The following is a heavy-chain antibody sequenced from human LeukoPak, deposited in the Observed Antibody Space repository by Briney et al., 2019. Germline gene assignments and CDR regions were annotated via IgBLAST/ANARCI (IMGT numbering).Heavy chain of an antibody. CDR1: GFTFSSYH. Sequence: GGSLRLSCVVSGFTFSSYHMNWVRQAPGKGLEWVSSISTSSSSYIYYADSVTGRFTISRDNAKNSLYLQMNSLRAEDTAVYYCARRATTERGHSYGLDYWGQGTLVTVSS. CDR2: ISTSSSSYI. J-gene: IGHJ4*02. D-gene: IGHD5-18*01. CDR3: ARRATTERGHSYGLDY. V-gene: IGHV3-21*01.